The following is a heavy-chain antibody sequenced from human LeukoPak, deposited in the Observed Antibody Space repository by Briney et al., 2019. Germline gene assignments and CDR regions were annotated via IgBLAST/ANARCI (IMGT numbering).Heavy chain of an antibody. CDR2: ISYDGSNK. D-gene: IGHD3-22*01. Sequence: GSLRLSCAASGFTFSSYAMHWVRQAPGKGLEWVAVISYDGSNKYYADSVKGRFTISRDNSKNTLYLQMNSLRAEDTAVYYCARDYYYDSSGYIPAGDAIAFWGQGTMVTVSS. CDR1: GFTFSSYA. J-gene: IGHJ3*01. V-gene: IGHV3-30*04. CDR3: ARDYYYDSSGYIPAGDAIAF.